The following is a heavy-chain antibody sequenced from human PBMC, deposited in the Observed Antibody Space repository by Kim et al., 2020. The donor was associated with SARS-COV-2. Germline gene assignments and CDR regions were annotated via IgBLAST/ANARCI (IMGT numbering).Heavy chain of an antibody. CDR3: ARVLRPYSSNWQGWRAFDI. CDR2: INHSGST. CDR1: GGSFSGYY. Sequence: SETLSLTCAVYGGSFSGYYWSWIRQPPGKGLEWIGEINHSGSTNYNPSLKSRVTISVDTSKNQFSLKLSSVTAADTAVYYCARVLRPYSSNWQGWRAFDIWGQGTMVTVSS. D-gene: IGHD6-13*01. J-gene: IGHJ3*02. V-gene: IGHV4-34*01.